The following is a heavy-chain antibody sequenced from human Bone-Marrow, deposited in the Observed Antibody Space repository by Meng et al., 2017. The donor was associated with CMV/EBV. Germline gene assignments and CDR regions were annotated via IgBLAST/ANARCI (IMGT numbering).Heavy chain of an antibody. V-gene: IGHV1-18*01. J-gene: IGHJ4*02. CDR2: ISAYNGNT. CDR1: GYTFTSYG. Sequence: ASVKVSCKASGYTFTSYGISWVRQAPGQGLEWTGWISAYNGNTNYAQKLQGRVTMTTDTSTSTAYMELRSLRSDDTAVYYCARDSPWWEPYYFDYWGQGTLVTVSS. CDR3: ARDSPWWEPYYFDY. D-gene: IGHD1-26*01.